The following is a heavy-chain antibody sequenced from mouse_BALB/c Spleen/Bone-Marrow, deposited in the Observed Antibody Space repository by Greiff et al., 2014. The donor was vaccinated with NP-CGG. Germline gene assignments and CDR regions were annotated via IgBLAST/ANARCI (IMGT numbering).Heavy chain of an antibody. CDR2: IAPGSGST. J-gene: IGHJ2*01. D-gene: IGHD1-1*01. V-gene: IGHV1S41*01. CDR1: GYTFTSYW. Sequence: ELVKPGASVKLSCKASGYTFTSYWINWIKQRPGQGLEWIGRIAPGSGSTYYNEMFKGKATLTVDTSSSTAYIQLSSLSSEDSAVYFCARFPFYYGSSFYYFDYWGQGTTLTVPS. CDR3: ARFPFYYGSSFYYFDY.